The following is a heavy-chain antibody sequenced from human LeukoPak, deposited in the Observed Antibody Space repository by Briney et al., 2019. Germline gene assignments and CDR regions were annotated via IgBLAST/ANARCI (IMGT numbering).Heavy chain of an antibody. V-gene: IGHV1-8*01. J-gene: IGHJ4*02. D-gene: IGHD3-10*01. Sequence: ASVKVSCKASGYTFTSYDINWVRQATGQGLEWMGWMNPNSGNTGYAQKFQGRVTMTRNTSISTAYMELSSLRSEDTAVYYCATWKYYYGSGSNIFDYWGQGTLVTVSS. CDR1: GYTFTSYD. CDR2: MNPNSGNT. CDR3: ATWKYYYGSGSNIFDY.